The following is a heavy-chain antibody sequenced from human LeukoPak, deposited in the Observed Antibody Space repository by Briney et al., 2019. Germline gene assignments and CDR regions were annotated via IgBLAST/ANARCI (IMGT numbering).Heavy chain of an antibody. J-gene: IGHJ4*02. CDR2: IYSVGST. CDR1: GFTVSNDY. CDR3: ARDRGYCSGGSCYSGFYY. Sequence: GGSLRLSCAASGFTVSNDYITWIRQAPGKGLEWVSVIYSVGSTYYADSVKGRFTISRDHSKNTLYLHMNSLRAEDTAVYYCARDRGYCSGGSCYSGFYYWGQGTLVTVSS. V-gene: IGHV3-66*01. D-gene: IGHD2-15*01.